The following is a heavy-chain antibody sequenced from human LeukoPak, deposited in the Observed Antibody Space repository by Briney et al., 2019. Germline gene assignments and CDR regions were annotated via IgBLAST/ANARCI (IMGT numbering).Heavy chain of an antibody. CDR3: AKGSGYDILTGNIEPDY. D-gene: IGHD3-9*01. Sequence: GRSLRLSCAASGFTFSSYAMHWDRQAPGKGLEWVAVISYDGSNKYYADSVKGRFTISRDNSKNTLYLQMNSLRAEDTAVYYCAKGSGYDILTGNIEPDYWGQGTLVTVSS. J-gene: IGHJ4*02. CDR2: ISYDGSNK. V-gene: IGHV3-30*07. CDR1: GFTFSSYA.